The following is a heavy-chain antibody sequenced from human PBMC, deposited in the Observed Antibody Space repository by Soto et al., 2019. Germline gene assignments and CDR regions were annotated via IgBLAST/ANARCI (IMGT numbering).Heavy chain of an antibody. Sequence: LRLSCVTSGFTFSRNTMNWVRQAPGKGLEWVASITSSGSYVYYADSVKGRFSASRDNAKNSLSLQMDSLRPDDTAIYFCVKDEGIEAMDVWGQGTTVTVS. CDR1: GFTFSRNT. V-gene: IGHV3-21*01. D-gene: IGHD3-3*02. CDR3: VKDEGIEAMDV. J-gene: IGHJ6*02. CDR2: ITSSGSYV.